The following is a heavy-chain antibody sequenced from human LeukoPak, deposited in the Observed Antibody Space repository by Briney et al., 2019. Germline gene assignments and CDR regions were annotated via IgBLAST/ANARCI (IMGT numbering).Heavy chain of an antibody. Sequence: SETLSLTCTVSGASISSGGYYWSRIPQHPGMGLEWIGYIYYSGSTYYNPSLKGRVTISVDTSNNQFSLKLSSVTAADTAVYYCARLVPPHILYDSSVLSWFDPWGQGTLVTVSS. D-gene: IGHD3-22*01. J-gene: IGHJ5*02. V-gene: IGHV4-31*03. CDR2: IYYSGST. CDR1: GASISSGGYY. CDR3: ARLVPPHILYDSSVLSWFDP.